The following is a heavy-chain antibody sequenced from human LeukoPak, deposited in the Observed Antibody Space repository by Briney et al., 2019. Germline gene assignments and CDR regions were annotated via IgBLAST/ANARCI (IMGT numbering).Heavy chain of an antibody. CDR1: VFTFDDYA. D-gene: IGHD5-12*01. J-gene: IGHJ3*02. Sequence: PGGCLRLSRAASVFTFDDYAMHWVRQAPGKGLEWVSGICWYSGSIGYADSVKGRFTISRDNAKNSLYLQMNSLRAEDTALYYCAKDAARSGYDVPQAAFDIWGQGKMATVTS. CDR2: ICWYSGSI. CDR3: AKDAARSGYDVPQAAFDI. V-gene: IGHV3-9*01.